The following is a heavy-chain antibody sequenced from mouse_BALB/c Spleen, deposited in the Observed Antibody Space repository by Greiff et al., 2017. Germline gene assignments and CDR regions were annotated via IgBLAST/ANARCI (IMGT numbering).Heavy chain of an antibody. CDR3: AREGSTTQGAWFAY. CDR2: IYPGGGYT. Sequence: QVQLQQSGAELVRPGTSVKISCKASGYTFTNYWLGWVKQRPGHGLEWIGDIYPGGGYTNYNEKFKGKATLTADTSSSTAYMQLSSLTSEDSAVYFSAREGSTTQGAWFAYWGQGTLVTVSA. J-gene: IGHJ3*01. D-gene: IGHD1-1*01. CDR1: GYTFTNYW. V-gene: IGHV1-63*02.